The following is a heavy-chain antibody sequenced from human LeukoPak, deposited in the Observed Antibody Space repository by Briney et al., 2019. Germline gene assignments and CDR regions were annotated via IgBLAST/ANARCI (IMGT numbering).Heavy chain of an antibody. Sequence: SETLSLTCTVSGGSISSGSYYYSWIRQPAGKGLEWIGHIYYLGSTSYNPSLRSRVTISMDASKNQFSLTLTSVTAADTAVYYCAVTWNADRTFAPWGQGILVTVSS. V-gene: IGHV4-61*10. CDR2: IYYLGST. D-gene: IGHD1-1*01. J-gene: IGHJ5*02. CDR3: AVTWNADRTFAP. CDR1: GGSISSGSYY.